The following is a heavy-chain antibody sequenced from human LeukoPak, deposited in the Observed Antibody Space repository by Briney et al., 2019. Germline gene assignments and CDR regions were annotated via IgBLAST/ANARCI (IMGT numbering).Heavy chain of an antibody. J-gene: IGHJ4*02. CDR2: MNPNSGNT. Sequence: GASVKVSCKASGYTFTSYYMHWVRQATGQGLEWMGWMNPNSGNTGYAQKFQGRVTMTRNTSISTAYMELSSLRSEDTAVYYCARYHDYDDYWGQGTLVTVSS. CDR3: ARYHDYDDY. V-gene: IGHV1-8*02. CDR1: GYTFTSYY.